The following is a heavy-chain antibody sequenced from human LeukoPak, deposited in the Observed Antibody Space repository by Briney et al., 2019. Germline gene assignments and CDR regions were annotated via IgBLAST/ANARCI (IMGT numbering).Heavy chain of an antibody. CDR1: GYTFTGYY. J-gene: IGHJ6*02. V-gene: IGHV1-2*02. CDR2: INPNSGGT. CDR3: ARDLGSSRHYYYYYGMDV. D-gene: IGHD1-26*01. Sequence: ASVTVSCKASGYTFTGYYMHWVRQAPGQGLEWTGWINPNSGGTNYAQKFQGRVTMTRDTSISTAYMELSRLRSDDTAVYYCARDLGSSRHYYYYYGMDVWGQGTTVTVSS.